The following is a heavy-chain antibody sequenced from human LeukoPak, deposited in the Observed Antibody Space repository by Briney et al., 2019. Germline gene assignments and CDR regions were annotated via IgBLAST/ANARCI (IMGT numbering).Heavy chain of an antibody. CDR1: GGTFSSYA. D-gene: IGHD2-2*01. V-gene: IGHV1-69*05. CDR3: ARGGYCSSTSCSAEGAFDI. Sequence: SVKVSCKASGGTFSSYAISWVRQAPGQGLEWMGGIIPIFGTANYAQKFQGRVTITTDESTSTAYMELSSLRSEDTAVYYCARGGYCSSTSCSAEGAFDIWGQGTMVTVSS. J-gene: IGHJ3*02. CDR2: IIPIFGTA.